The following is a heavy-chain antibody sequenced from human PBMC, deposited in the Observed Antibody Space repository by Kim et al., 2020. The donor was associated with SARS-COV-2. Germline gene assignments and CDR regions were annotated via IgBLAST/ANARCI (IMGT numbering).Heavy chain of an antibody. D-gene: IGHD3-22*01. CDR2: INHSGST. V-gene: IGHV4-34*01. CDR3: ARDQHYYDSSGHDY. J-gene: IGHJ4*02. CDR1: GGSFSGYY. Sequence: SETLSLTCAVYGGSFSGYYWSWIRQPPGKGLEWIGEINHSGSTNYNPSLKSRVTISVDTSKNQFSLKLSSVTAADTAVYYCARDQHYYDSSGHDYWGQGT.